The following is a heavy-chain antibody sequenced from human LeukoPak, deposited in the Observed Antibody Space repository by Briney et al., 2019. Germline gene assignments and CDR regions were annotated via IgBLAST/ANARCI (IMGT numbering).Heavy chain of an antibody. CDR3: ARDLGVIVHPSDY. Sequence: LGGALRLSCAASRFTFSSYGMNWVRQAPGTGLEWVSDISGSGGNTYYADSVKGRFTISRDNSKNTLYLQMNSLRADDTAVYYCARDLGVIVHPSDYWGQGTLVTVSS. CDR1: RFTFSSYG. V-gene: IGHV3-23*01. CDR2: ISGSGGNT. D-gene: IGHD3-16*02. J-gene: IGHJ4*02.